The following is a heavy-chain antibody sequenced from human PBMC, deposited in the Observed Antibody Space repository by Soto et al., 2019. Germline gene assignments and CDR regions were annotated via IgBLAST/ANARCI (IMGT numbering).Heavy chain of an antibody. V-gene: IGHV3-33*01. CDR3: ARDYYCSGSFMLSLDV. CDR2: IWYDGSNK. CDR1: GFTFSSYG. J-gene: IGHJ6*04. D-gene: IGHD3-10*01. Sequence: PGGSLRLSCAASGFTFSSYGMHWVRQAPGKGLEWVAVIWYDGSNKYYADSVKGRFTISRDNSKNTLYLQMNSLRAEDTAVYYCARDYYCSGSFMLSLDVWGKGTTVTISS.